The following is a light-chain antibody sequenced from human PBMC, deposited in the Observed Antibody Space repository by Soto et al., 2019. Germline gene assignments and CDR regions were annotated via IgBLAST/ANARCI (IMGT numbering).Light chain of an antibody. CDR2: GTS. V-gene: IGKV3-20*01. Sequence: EIVLTQSPGTLSLSPGDRATLSCRVNQNINSPYLAWYQHKPGQAPRLLVFGTSSRATGIPDRFSGSRSGTDFTLTIQRLEPEDFALYYCQHYGSSPRRTFGQGTNVEMK. CDR3: QHYGSSPRRT. CDR1: QNINSPY. J-gene: IGKJ1*01.